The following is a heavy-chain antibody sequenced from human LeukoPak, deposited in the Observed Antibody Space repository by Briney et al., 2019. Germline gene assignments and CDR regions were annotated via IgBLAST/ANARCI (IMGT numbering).Heavy chain of an antibody. V-gene: IGHV4-59*01. CDR1: GGSISSYY. Sequence: PETLSLTCTVSGGSISSYYWSWIRQPPGKGLEWIGYIYYSGSTNYNPSLKSRVTISVDTSKNQFSLKLSSVTAADTAVYYCARGGGSYLADYWGQGTLVTVSS. CDR3: ARGGGSYLADY. CDR2: IYYSGST. D-gene: IGHD1-26*01. J-gene: IGHJ4*02.